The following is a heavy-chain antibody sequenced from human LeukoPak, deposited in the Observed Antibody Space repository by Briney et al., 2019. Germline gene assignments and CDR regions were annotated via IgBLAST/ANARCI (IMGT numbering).Heavy chain of an antibody. CDR3: ARAEKAVTGTLDY. D-gene: IGHD6-19*01. CDR1: GDSISNYY. J-gene: IGHJ4*01. Sequence: SETLSLTCTVSGDSISNYYWSWIRQSPGKKLEWIGYMYNRGSTIYNPSLKSRVTISTDTSKDQFSLRLTSVTAADTAVYYCARAEKAVTGTLDYWGHGTLITVSS. CDR2: MYNRGST. V-gene: IGHV4-59*01.